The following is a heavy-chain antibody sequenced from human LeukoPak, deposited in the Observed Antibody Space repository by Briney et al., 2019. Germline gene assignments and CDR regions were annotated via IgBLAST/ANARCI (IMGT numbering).Heavy chain of an antibody. CDR3: ARVVVVTATPPDYFDY. Sequence: SETLSLTCTVSGGSISSDDYYWSWVRQPPGKGLRWIGYIHYSGSTYYNPSLKSRVSISVDTSKNQFSLKLSSVTAADTAVYYCARVVVVTATPPDYFDYWGQGTLVTVSS. V-gene: IGHV4-30-4*01. D-gene: IGHD2-15*01. CDR2: IHYSGST. J-gene: IGHJ4*02. CDR1: GGSISSDDYY.